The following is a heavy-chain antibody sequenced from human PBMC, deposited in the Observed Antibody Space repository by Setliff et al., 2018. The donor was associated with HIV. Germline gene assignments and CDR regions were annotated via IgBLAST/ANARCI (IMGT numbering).Heavy chain of an antibody. V-gene: IGHV4-39*01. J-gene: IGHJ4*02. Sequence: SETLSLTCTVFGGSISGTNYVWGWIRQTPRKGLEWIGTIHYSGSTYHNPSLESRITISVDTSKNQFFLRLSSVTAADTAVYYCSRQGEVGAPFDYWGQGTLVTVSS. CDR2: IHYSGST. D-gene: IGHD1-26*01. CDR1: GGSISGTNYV. CDR3: SRQGEVGAPFDY.